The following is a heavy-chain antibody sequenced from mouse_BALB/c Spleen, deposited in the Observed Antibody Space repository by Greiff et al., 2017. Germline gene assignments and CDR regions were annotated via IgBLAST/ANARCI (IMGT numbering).Heavy chain of an antibody. CDR2: ISSGGSYT. J-gene: IGHJ4*01. Sequence: EVMLVESGGGLVKPGGSLKLSCAASGFTFSSYTMSWVRQTPEKRLEWVATISSGGSYTYYPDSVKGRFTISRDNAKNTLYLQMSSLKSEDTAMYYGTRDRGGYGTFYYAMDYWGQGTPVTVSA. V-gene: IGHV5-6-4*01. CDR1: GFTFSSYT. CDR3: TRDRGGYGTFYYAMDY. D-gene: IGHD3-2*02.